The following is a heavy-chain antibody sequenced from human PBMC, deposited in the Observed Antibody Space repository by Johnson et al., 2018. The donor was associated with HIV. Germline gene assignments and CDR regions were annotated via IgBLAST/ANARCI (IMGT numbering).Heavy chain of an antibody. V-gene: IGHV3-66*01. CDR3: ARGRGGYYTFDV. CDR2: IYGGGST. J-gene: IGHJ3*01. CDR1: GFTVRSNY. Sequence: VQLVESGGGLVQPGGSLRLSCAASGFTVRSNYMSWVRQAPGKGLEWVSVIYGGGSTDYGDSVKGRFTISRDNSKNTVYLQMNSLRAEDTAVYDCARGRGGYYTFDVWGQGTMVTVSS. D-gene: IGHD1-26*01.